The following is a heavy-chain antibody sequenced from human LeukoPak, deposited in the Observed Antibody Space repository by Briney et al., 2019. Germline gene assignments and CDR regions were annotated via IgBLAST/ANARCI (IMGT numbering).Heavy chain of an antibody. CDR3: TRLDGDYRGY. CDR2: IRSKAHSYAT. CDR1: GFTFSGSA. D-gene: IGHD4-17*01. Sequence: GGSLRLSCAASGFTFSGSAIHWVRQASGKGLEWVGRIRSKAHSYATVYAASVKGRFTISRDDSKNTAYLQMNSLKTEDTAVYYCTRLDGDYRGYWGQGTLVTVSS. J-gene: IGHJ4*02. V-gene: IGHV3-73*01.